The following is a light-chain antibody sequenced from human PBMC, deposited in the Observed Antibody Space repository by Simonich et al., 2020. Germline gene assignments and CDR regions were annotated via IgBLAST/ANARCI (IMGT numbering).Light chain of an antibody. J-gene: IGLJ2*01. V-gene: IGLV2-14*01. CDR2: DVS. CDR3: SSYTSSSTLGV. CDR1: SSDVGGYNY. Sequence: QSALTQPASVSGSPGQSITISCTGTSSDVGGYNYVSWYQQHPGKAHKLMIDDVSKRPSGVSNRFSGSKSGHTASLTSSGLQAEDEADYYCSSYTSSSTLGVFGGGTKLTVL.